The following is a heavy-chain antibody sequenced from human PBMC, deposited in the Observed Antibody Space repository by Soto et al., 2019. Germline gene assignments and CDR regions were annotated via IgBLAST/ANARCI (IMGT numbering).Heavy chain of an antibody. CDR1: GFTFSNYD. CDR2: ISYDGSNK. J-gene: IGHJ4*02. V-gene: IGHV3-33*05. D-gene: IGHD6-19*01. CDR3: ARGREGIAVAGTADYFDY. Sequence: QVQLVESGGGVVQSGRSLRLSCAASGFTFSNYDMHWVRQAPGKGLEWVAVISYDGSNKYYADSVKGRFTISRDNSKNTLYLQMKSLRAEDTAVYYCARGREGIAVAGTADYFDYWGQGTLVTVAS.